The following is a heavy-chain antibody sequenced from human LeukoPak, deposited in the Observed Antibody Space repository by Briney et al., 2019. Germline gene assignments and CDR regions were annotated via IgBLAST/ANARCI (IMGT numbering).Heavy chain of an antibody. CDR3: ARDPALYYYDSSGLLDY. V-gene: IGHV3-7*01. Sequence: PGGSLRLSCAASGFILSNYWMSWVRQAPGKGLEWVTNIKSDGSEINYVDSVKGRFTISRDNAKNSLYPQMNSLRAEDAAVYYCARDPALYYYDSSGLLDYWGQGTLVTVSS. CDR2: IKSDGSEI. D-gene: IGHD3-22*01. J-gene: IGHJ4*02. CDR1: GFILSNYW.